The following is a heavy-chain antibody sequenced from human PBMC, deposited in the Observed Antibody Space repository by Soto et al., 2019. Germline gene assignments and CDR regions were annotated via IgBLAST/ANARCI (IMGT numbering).Heavy chain of an antibody. V-gene: IGHV1-69*13. CDR2: IIPIFGTA. Sequence: GASVKVSCKASGGTFSSYAISWVRQAPGQGLEWMGGIIPIFGTANYAQKFQGRVTITADESTSTAYMELSSLRSEDTAVYYCARDPREHNWNDPKERLYYGMDVWGQGTKVTVSS. J-gene: IGHJ6*02. CDR1: GGTFSSYA. D-gene: IGHD1-20*01. CDR3: ARDPREHNWNDPKERLYYGMDV.